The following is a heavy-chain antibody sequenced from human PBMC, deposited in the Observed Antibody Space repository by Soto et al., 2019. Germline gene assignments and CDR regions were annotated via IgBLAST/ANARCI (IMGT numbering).Heavy chain of an antibody. CDR2: ISGSGGST. D-gene: IGHD6-19*01. CDR3: AKDYSSGWDPWFDP. Sequence: GVLRLSCAASGFTFSNYAMNWVRQAPGKGLEWVSAISGSGGSTYYADSVKGRFTISRDNSKNTLFLQVNSLRAEDTAVYYCAKDYSSGWDPWFDPWGQGTLVTVSS. J-gene: IGHJ5*02. CDR1: GFTFSNYA. V-gene: IGHV3-23*01.